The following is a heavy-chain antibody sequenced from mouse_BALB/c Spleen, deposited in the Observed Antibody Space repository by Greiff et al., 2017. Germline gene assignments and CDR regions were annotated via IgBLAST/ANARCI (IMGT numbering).Heavy chain of an antibody. CDR2: ISYSGST. D-gene: IGHD2-3*01. Sequence: DVQLQESGPGLVKPSQSLSLTCTVTGYSITSDYAWNWIRQFPGNKLEWMGYISYSGSTSYNPSLKSRISITRDTSKNQFFLQLNSVTTEDTATYYCARWLLRTWYFDVWGAGTTVTVSS. CDR1: GYSITSDYA. J-gene: IGHJ1*01. CDR3: ARWLLRTWYFDV. V-gene: IGHV3-2*02.